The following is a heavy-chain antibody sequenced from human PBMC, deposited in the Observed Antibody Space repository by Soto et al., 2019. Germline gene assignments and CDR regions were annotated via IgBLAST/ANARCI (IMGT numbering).Heavy chain of an antibody. J-gene: IGHJ6*03. V-gene: IGHV4-59*08. Sequence: SETLSLTCTVSGGSISSYYWSWIRQPPGKGLEWIGYIYYSGSTNYNPSLKSRVTISVDTSKNQFSLKLSSVTAADTAVYYCARRFRYCSSTSCYEGDYYYYMDVWGKGTTVTVSS. D-gene: IGHD2-2*01. CDR2: IYYSGST. CDR1: GGSISSYY. CDR3: ARRFRYCSSTSCYEGDYYYYMDV.